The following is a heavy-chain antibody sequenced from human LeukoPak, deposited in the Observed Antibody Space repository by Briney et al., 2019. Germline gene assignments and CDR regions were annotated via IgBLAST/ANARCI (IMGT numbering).Heavy chain of an antibody. D-gene: IGHD1-26*01. Sequence: GGSLRLSCAASGFTFSSYGMHWVRQAPGKGLEWVSAISGSGGSTYYADSVKGRFTISRDNSKNTLYLQMNSLRAEDTAVYYCAKTPFTYSGSYFDYWGQGTLVTVSS. J-gene: IGHJ4*02. V-gene: IGHV3-23*01. CDR2: ISGSGGST. CDR1: GFTFSSYG. CDR3: AKTPFTYSGSYFDY.